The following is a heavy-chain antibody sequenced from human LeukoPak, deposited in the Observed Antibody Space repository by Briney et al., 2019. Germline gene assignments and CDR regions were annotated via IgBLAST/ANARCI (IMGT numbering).Heavy chain of an antibody. CDR1: GYTFTGYY. J-gene: IGHJ3*02. CDR3: AREFGDGYNPAENAFDI. CDR2: INPNSGGT. Sequence: ASVKVSCKASGYTFTGYYMHWVRQAPGQGLEWMGWINPNSGGTNYAQKFQGRVTMTRDTSISTAYMELSRLRSDDTAVYYCAREFGDGYNPAENAFDIWGQGTMVTVSS. V-gene: IGHV1-2*02. D-gene: IGHD5-24*01.